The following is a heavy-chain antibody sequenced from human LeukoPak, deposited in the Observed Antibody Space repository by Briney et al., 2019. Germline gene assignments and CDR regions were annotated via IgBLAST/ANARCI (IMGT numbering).Heavy chain of an antibody. V-gene: IGHV3-66*01. Sequence: GGSLRLSCVASGFTVSSNQMNWIRQAPGKGLEWVSLIQTGGTTYYADSVKGRFTISRDNSKNTLYLQMNSLRVEDTAVYYCASRPAGDRSWGQGTLVTVSS. D-gene: IGHD2-2*01. CDR2: IQTGGTT. J-gene: IGHJ5*02. CDR3: ASRPAGDRS. CDR1: GFTVSSNQ.